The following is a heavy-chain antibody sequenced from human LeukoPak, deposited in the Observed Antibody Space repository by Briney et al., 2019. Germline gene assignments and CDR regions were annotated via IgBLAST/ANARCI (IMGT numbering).Heavy chain of an antibody. J-gene: IGHJ4*02. D-gene: IGHD4-23*01. CDR2: MKPDGTEK. CDR3: ARDAGYGNWVVDY. CDR1: GFTFSSHW. Sequence: GGSLRLSCAASGFTFSSHWVTWVRQAPGEGLEWVAHMKPDGTEKYYLGSVKGRFTISRDNAKNSLYLQMNSLRPEDTAVYYCARDAGYGNWVVDYWGQGTLVTVSS. V-gene: IGHV3-7*01.